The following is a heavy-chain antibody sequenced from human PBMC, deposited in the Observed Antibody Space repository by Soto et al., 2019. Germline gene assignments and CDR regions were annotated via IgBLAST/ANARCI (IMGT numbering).Heavy chain of an antibody. Sequence: ESMKISCKRPGYTFTNSWTGWVRQMPGKGPEWMGIIYPGDSDTKYNPSFQGQVTISADKSITKTYLQWSSLKASETAIYYCAASIFYYGMDVWGQGTTVTVSS. J-gene: IGHJ6*02. V-gene: IGHV5-51*01. CDR1: GYTFTNSW. CDR2: IYPGDSDT. CDR3: AASIFYYGMDV.